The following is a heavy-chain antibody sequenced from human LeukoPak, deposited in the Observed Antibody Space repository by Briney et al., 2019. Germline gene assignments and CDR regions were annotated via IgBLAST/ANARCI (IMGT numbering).Heavy chain of an antibody. D-gene: IGHD3-3*01. CDR3: ARVRDYDFWSGYSGNFDY. CDR1: GYTFISYY. Sequence: ASVKVSCKTSGYTFISYYIHWVRQAPGQGLEWMGTINPNSGSTTYAQKVQDGVTMTRDTSTSTAYMELRSLRSDDTAVYYCARVRDYDFWSGYSGNFDYWGQGTLVTVSS. J-gene: IGHJ4*02. CDR2: INPNSGST. V-gene: IGHV1-46*01.